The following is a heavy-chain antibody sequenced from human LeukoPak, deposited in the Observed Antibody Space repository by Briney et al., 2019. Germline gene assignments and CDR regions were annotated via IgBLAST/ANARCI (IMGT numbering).Heavy chain of an antibody. V-gene: IGHV4-31*03. CDR3: ARTSRWFDP. CDR1: GGSISSGGYY. D-gene: IGHD2-2*01. J-gene: IGHJ5*02. Sequence: SETLSLTCTGSGGSISSGGYYWSWLRQHPGKGLEWMGYIYYSGSTYYNPSLKSRVTISVDTSKNQFSLKLSSVAAADTAVYYCARTSRWFDPWGQGTLVTVSS. CDR2: IYYSGST.